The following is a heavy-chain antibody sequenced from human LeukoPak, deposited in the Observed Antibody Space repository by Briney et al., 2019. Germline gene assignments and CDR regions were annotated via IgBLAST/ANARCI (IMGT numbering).Heavy chain of an antibody. CDR1: GFTFSVSV. J-gene: IGHJ4*02. D-gene: IGHD3-10*01. CDR3: ARDLSGGGLDY. V-gene: IGHV3-64*02. CDR2: ISSNGGST. Sequence: GGSLRLSCAASGFTFSVSVMHWVRQAPGKGLEYVSVISSNGGSTSYADSVKGRFTISRDNSKNTLYLQMGSLRAEDMAVYYCARDLSGGGLDYWGQGTLVTVSS.